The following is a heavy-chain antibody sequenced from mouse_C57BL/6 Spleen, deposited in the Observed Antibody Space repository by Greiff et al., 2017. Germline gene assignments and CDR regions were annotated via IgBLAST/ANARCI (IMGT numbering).Heavy chain of an antibody. CDR3: ASSCRCGSSYGYFDV. CDR2: IYPGDGDT. CDR1: GYAFSSYW. V-gene: IGHV1-80*01. D-gene: IGHD1-1*01. J-gene: IGHJ1*03. Sequence: QVQLQQSGAELVKPGASVKISCKASGYAFSSYWMNWVKQRPGKGLEWIGQIYPGDGDTNYNGKFKGKATLTADKSSSTAYMQLSSLTSEDSAVYVLASSCRCGSSYGYFDVWGTGTTVTVAS.